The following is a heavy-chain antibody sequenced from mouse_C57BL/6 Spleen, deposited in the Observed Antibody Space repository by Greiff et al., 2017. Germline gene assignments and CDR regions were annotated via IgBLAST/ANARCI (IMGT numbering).Heavy chain of an antibody. Sequence: EVQLQQSGPELVKPGASVKISCKASGYSFTGYYMNWVKQSPEKSLEWIGEINPSTGGTTYNQKFKAKATLTVDKSSSTAYMQLKSLTSEDSAVYYCARTLGLTTVVVYYAMDYWGQGTSVTVSS. J-gene: IGHJ4*01. V-gene: IGHV1-42*01. CDR1: GYSFTGYY. CDR3: ARTLGLTTVVVYYAMDY. D-gene: IGHD1-1*01. CDR2: INPSTGGT.